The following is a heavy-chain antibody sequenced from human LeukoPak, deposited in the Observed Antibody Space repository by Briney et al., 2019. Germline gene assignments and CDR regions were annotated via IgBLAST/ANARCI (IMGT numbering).Heavy chain of an antibody. J-gene: IGHJ4*02. CDR1: GGSISSYY. V-gene: IGHV4-4*07. CDR3: ARGEMATSPSYFDY. D-gene: IGHD5-24*01. CDR2: IYTSGST. Sequence: PSETLSLTCTVSGGSISSYYWSWLRQPAGKGLEWIGRIYTSGSTTYNPSLKSRVTMSVDTSKNQFSLKLSSVTAADTAVYYCARGEMATSPSYFDYWGQGTLVTVSS.